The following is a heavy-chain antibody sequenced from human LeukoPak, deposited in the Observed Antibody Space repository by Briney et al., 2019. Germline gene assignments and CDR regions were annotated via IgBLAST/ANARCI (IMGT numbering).Heavy chain of an antibody. D-gene: IGHD2-15*01. CDR3: ASVVVAAKKSAFDI. CDR2: ISSSSYI. V-gene: IGHV3-21*01. Sequence: GGSLRLSCAASGFTFSSYSMNWVRQAPGKGLEWVSSISSSSYIYYADSVKGRFTISRDNAKNSLYLQMNSLRAEDTAVYYCASVVVAAKKSAFDIWGQGTMVTVSS. CDR1: GFTFSSYS. J-gene: IGHJ3*02.